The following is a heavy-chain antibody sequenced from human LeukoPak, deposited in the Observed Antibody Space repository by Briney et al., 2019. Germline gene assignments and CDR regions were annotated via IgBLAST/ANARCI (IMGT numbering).Heavy chain of an antibody. CDR3: ARGRNDNGGMFFDS. V-gene: IGHV4-59*01. J-gene: IGHJ4*02. CDR1: GGSIRSFY. D-gene: IGHD4-23*01. CDR2: ISYSGYT. Sequence: VPPSETLSLTCTVSGGSIRSFYWSWIRQAPGKGLEWIGFISYSGYTSYSPSLKSRVGISVDTSKSQFSLRLSSMTAADTAIYYCARGRNDNGGMFFDSWAQGTLVTVSS.